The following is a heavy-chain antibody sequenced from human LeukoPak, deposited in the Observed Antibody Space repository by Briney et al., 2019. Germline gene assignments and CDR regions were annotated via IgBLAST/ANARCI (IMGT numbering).Heavy chain of an antibody. J-gene: IGHJ4*02. CDR2: IYYSGST. Sequence: PSETLSLTCTVSGGSISRNYWNWIRQPPGKGLEWIGYIYYSGSTNYNPSLKSRVTMSVDTSKNQFFLKLSSVTAADTAVYFCARGGWSLDFWGQGTLVTVSS. CDR1: GGSISRNY. V-gene: IGHV4-59*01. D-gene: IGHD6-19*01. CDR3: ARGGWSLDF.